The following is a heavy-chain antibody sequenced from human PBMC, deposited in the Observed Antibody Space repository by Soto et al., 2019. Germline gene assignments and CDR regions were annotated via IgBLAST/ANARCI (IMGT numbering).Heavy chain of an antibody. CDR1: GFTFGGYG. CDR3: ARAKWHDGSGRVREFDY. V-gene: IGHV3-33*01. Sequence: PGGSLRLSCVASGFTFGGYGMHWVRQAPGKGLEWAAAISYDGRNTYYADSVQGRFAISRDNSKNTMYLQMNSLRVEDTAVYYCARAKWHDGSGRVREFDYWGQGALVTVSS. D-gene: IGHD3-10*01. J-gene: IGHJ4*02. CDR2: ISYDGRNT.